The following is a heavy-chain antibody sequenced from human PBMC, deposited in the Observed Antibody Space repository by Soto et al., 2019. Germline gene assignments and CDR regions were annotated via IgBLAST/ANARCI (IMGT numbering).Heavy chain of an antibody. V-gene: IGHV1-18*01. CDR2: ISAYNGNT. CDR1: GYTFTSYG. D-gene: IGHD3-22*01. Sequence: ASVKVSCKASGYTFTSYGISWVRQAPGQGLEWMGWISAYNGNTNYAQKLQGRVTMTTDTSTSTAYMELRSLRSDDTAVYYCARGRNNYYDSSGYCGYFDYWGQGTLVTVS. CDR3: ARGRNNYYDSSGYCGYFDY. J-gene: IGHJ4*02.